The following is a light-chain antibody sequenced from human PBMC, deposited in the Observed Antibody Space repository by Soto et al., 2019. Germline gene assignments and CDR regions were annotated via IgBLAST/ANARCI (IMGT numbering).Light chain of an antibody. V-gene: IGKV1-5*03. Sequence: DIQMTQSPSTLSASVEDRVTITCRASQSISAWLAWYQQKPGKAPKXLIYKASSLESGVPSRFSGSGSGTEFTITISSLQPDDFETYYCQQYDSYSYTFGQGTRLEIK. CDR3: QQYDSYSYT. CDR2: KAS. J-gene: IGKJ5*01. CDR1: QSISAW.